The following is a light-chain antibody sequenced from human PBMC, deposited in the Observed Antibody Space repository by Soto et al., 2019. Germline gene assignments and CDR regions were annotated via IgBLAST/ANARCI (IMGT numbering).Light chain of an antibody. Sequence: EVVLTQSPGTLSLSPEESATLSCMAIQSVSSNYLAWYQQKPGQAPRLVIYGASSRATGIPDRFSGSGSGTDFTPTISSLEPEDFAVYYCQQRSNWPPITFGQGTRLEIK. J-gene: IGKJ5*01. CDR3: QQRSNWPPIT. CDR1: QSVSSNY. V-gene: IGKV3D-20*02. CDR2: GAS.